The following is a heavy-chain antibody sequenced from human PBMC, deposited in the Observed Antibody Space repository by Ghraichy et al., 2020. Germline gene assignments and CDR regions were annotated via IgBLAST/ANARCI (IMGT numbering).Heavy chain of an antibody. Sequence: GESLNISCAASGFTFSSYAMSWVRQAPGKGLEWISAISGSGGSTYYADSVKGRFTISRDNSKNTLYLQMNSLRAEDTAVYYCAKDRLMITFGGVIVNDAFDIWGQGTMVTVSS. CDR3: AKDRLMITFGGVIVNDAFDI. CDR1: GFTFSSYA. D-gene: IGHD3-16*02. J-gene: IGHJ3*02. V-gene: IGHV3-23*01. CDR2: ISGSGGST.